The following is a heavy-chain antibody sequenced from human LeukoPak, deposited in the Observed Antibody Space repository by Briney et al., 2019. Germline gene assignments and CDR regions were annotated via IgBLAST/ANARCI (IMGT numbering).Heavy chain of an antibody. CDR3: AKGISGGGYNFERGKDN. V-gene: IGHV3-23*01. J-gene: IGHJ4*02. CDR2: IAGSGRDT. D-gene: IGHD5-24*01. CDR1: GFTFTNYI. Sequence: PGGSLRLSCAASGFTFTNYIMSWVRQAPGKGLEWVSAIAGSGRDTYYADSVKGRFTISRDNSKNTLYLQMNSLTAEDTALYYCAKGISGGGYNFERGKDNWGQGTLVTVSS.